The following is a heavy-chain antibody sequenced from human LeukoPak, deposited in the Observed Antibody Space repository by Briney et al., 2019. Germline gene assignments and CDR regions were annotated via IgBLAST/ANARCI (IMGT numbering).Heavy chain of an antibody. CDR2: INSDGSST. CDR1: GFTFSSYW. V-gene: IGHV3-74*01. CDR3: SSGNSHAFDI. D-gene: IGHD4-23*01. Sequence: GGSLRLSCAASGFTFSSYWMHWVRQAPGKGLVWVSRINSDGSSTSYADSVKGRFTISRDNAKNTLYLQMNNLRAEDAAVYYCSSGNSHAFDIWGQGTMVTVSS. J-gene: IGHJ3*02.